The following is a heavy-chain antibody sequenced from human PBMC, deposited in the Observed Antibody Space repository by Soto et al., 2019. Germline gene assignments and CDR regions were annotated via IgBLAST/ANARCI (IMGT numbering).Heavy chain of an antibody. CDR3: ARDCWIGYCSGGSWFNPFDI. V-gene: IGHV1-3*01. Sequence: GASVKVSCKASGYTFTSYAMHWVRQAPGQRLEWMGWINAGNGNTKYSQKFQGRVTITRDTSASTAYMELSSLRSEDTAVYYCARDCWIGYCSGGSWFNPFDIWGQGTMVTVSS. D-gene: IGHD2-15*01. CDR1: GYTFTSYA. J-gene: IGHJ3*02. CDR2: INAGNGNT.